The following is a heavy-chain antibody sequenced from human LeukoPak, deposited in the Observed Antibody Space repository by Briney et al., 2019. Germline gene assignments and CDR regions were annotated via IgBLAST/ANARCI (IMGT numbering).Heavy chain of an antibody. V-gene: IGHV3-23*01. J-gene: IGHJ4*02. D-gene: IGHD3-10*01. CDR1: GFTFSNYP. CDR2: ISVSDST. Sequence: GGSLRLSCVASGFTFSNYPMNWVRQAPGKGLEWISTISVSDSTHYTDSVKGRFTISRDNSKNTLYLQMNSLRAEDTAVYYCARVVGFGELPDYWGQGTLVTVSS. CDR3: ARVVGFGELPDY.